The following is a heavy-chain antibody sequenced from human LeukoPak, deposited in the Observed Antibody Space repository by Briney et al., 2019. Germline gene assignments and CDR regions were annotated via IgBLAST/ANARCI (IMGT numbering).Heavy chain of an antibody. CDR1: GYTFTGYY. CDR2: INPNSGGT. CDR3: ARDRGSYYFDY. D-gene: IGHD1-26*01. Sequence: ASVKVSCEASGYTFTGYYMHWVRQAPGQGLEWMGWINPNSGGTNYAQKFQGRVTMTRDTSISTAYMELSRLRSEDTAVYYCARDRGSYYFDYWGQGTLVTVSS. J-gene: IGHJ4*02. V-gene: IGHV1-2*02.